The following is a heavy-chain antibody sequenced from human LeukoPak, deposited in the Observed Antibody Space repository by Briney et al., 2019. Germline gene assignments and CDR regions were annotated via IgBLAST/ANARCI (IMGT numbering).Heavy chain of an antibody. Sequence: ASVMLSCKASGYTFTGSYMHWVRQAPGQGLEWVGRINPNSGGTSFAQKFQGSVTVTRDTSISTAYMKLSRLRSDDTAVYYCARGLENFDCWGQGTLVTVSS. CDR3: ARGLENFDC. CDR2: INPNSGGT. J-gene: IGHJ4*02. D-gene: IGHD4-11*01. CDR1: GYTFTGSY. V-gene: IGHV1-2*06.